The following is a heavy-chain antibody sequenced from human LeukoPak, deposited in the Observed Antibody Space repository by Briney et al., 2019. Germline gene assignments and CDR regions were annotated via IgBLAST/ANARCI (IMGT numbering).Heavy chain of an antibody. CDR2: IYTSGST. D-gene: IGHD3-22*01. J-gene: IGHJ6*03. V-gene: IGHV4-61*02. Sequence: SETLSLTCTVSGGSISSGSYYWSWIRQPAGKGLEWIGRIYTSGSTNYNPSLKSRVTISYTSKNQFSLKLNSVTAADTAVYYCARDLRYYDSYGYYYYYMDVWGKGTKVTISS. CDR1: GGSISSGSYY. CDR3: ARDLRYYDSYGYYYYYMDV.